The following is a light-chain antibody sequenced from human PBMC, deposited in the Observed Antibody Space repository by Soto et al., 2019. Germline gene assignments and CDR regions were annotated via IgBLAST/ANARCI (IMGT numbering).Light chain of an antibody. CDR1: EPFNDY. V-gene: IGKV1-39*01. CDR2: PTS. CDR3: QHHYNTPRR. Sequence: DIQMTQAPSSLSASVGDRSSITCCTSEPFNDYLNCDQQKPEKTPTLLIYPTSNLQSGVPSRLSGCGSATHFTLTISSLQPEDFATYCCQHHYNTPRRFGQGTKVDIK. J-gene: IGKJ1*01.